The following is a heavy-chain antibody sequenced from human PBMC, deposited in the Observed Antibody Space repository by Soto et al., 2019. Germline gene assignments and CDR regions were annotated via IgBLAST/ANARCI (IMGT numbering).Heavy chain of an antibody. CDR3: ARDIGGIYSSSSSLDY. V-gene: IGHV1-2*04. D-gene: IGHD6-6*01. CDR1: GYTFTGYY. J-gene: IGHJ4*02. Sequence: ASVKVSCKASGYTFTGYYMHWVRQAPGQGLEWMGWIDPNSGGTNYAQKFQGWVTMTRDTSISTAYMELSRLRSDDTAVYYCARDIGGIYSSSSSLDYWGQGTLVTVSS. CDR2: IDPNSGGT.